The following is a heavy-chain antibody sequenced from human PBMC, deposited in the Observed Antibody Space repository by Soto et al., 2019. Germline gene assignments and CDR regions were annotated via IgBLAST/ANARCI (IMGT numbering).Heavy chain of an antibody. CDR1: GGSIASSSYY. D-gene: IGHD3-22*01. J-gene: IGHJ3*02. CDR2: IYRSGFT. V-gene: IGHV4-39*02. CDR3: ARDRYDSSGYVIIDAFDI. Sequence: PSETLSLACSVSGGSIASSSYYWGWIRQPPGKGLEWIGSIYRSGFTYDNESLKSRVTLSVDTATNHFSLKLTSMTAADTAVYYCARDRYDSSGYVIIDAFDIWAQGTMVTVSS.